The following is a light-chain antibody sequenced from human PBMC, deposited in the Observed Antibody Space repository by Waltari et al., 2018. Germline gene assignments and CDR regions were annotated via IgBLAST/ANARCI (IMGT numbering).Light chain of an antibody. CDR3: QQYNSYSLLS. CDR1: QSISNW. Sequence: DIQMTQSPSTLYASVGDRVIISCRASQSISNWLAWYQQRPGKAPKLLVYKSSTLESGVPSRFSGSGSGTEFTLTISSLQPEDFATYYCQQYNSYSLLSFGGGTKVEIK. V-gene: IGKV1-5*03. J-gene: IGKJ4*01. CDR2: KSS.